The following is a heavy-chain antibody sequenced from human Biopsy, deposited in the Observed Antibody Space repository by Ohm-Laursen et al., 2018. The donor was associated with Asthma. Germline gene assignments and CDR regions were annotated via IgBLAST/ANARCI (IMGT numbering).Heavy chain of an antibody. CDR1: GGTFNTYV. V-gene: IGHV1-69*01. Sequence: SSVKVSCKSLGGTFNTYVIGWVRQAPGQGLEWVGGINSVFGTTTYPQKFQDRVTITADDSTSTVYMELSSLRSEDTAVYYCARKAGSCISRTCYSLDFWGQGALVTVSS. J-gene: IGHJ4*02. D-gene: IGHD2-2*01. CDR3: ARKAGSCISRTCYSLDF. CDR2: INSVFGTT.